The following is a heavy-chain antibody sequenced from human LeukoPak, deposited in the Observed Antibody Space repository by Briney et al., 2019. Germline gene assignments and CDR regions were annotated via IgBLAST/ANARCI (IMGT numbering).Heavy chain of an antibody. CDR1: GYTFTSYY. CDR3: ARGLRGYSYGYVPWELYYYMDV. J-gene: IGHJ6*03. D-gene: IGHD5-18*01. CDR2: INPSGGST. V-gene: IGHV1-46*01. Sequence: ASVKVSCKASGYTFTSYYMHWVRQAPGQGLEWMGIINPSGGSTSYAQKFQGRVTMTRDMSTSTVYMELSSLRSEDTAVYYCARGLRGYSYGYVPWELYYYMDVWGKGTTVTISS.